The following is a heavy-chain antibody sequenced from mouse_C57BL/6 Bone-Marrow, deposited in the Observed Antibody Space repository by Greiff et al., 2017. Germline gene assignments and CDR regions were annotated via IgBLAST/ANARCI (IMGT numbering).Heavy chain of an antibody. Sequence: QVQLQQSGAELMKPGASVKLSCKATGYTFTGYWIEWVKQRPGHGLEWIGEILPGSGSTNYNEKFKGKATFTADTSSNTAYMQLSSLTTEDSAIYYCARRPIYYDYDVLYWYFDVWGTGTTVTVSS. CDR1: GYTFTGYW. CDR2: ILPGSGST. CDR3: ARRPIYYDYDVLYWYFDV. J-gene: IGHJ1*03. D-gene: IGHD2-4*01. V-gene: IGHV1-9*01.